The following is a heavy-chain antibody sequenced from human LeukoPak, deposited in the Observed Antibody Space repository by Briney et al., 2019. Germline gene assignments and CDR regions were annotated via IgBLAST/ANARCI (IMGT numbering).Heavy chain of an antibody. J-gene: IGHJ4*02. CDR3: ARATVTRSFDY. D-gene: IGHD4-17*01. CDR1: GFTFSSYA. Sequence: GGSLRLSCAASGFTFSSYAMSWVRQAPGKGLEWVSAISGSGGSTYYADSVKGRFTISRDNAKNSLYLQMNSLRADDTAVYYCARATVTRSFDYWGQGTLVTVSS. CDR2: ISGSGGST. V-gene: IGHV3-23*01.